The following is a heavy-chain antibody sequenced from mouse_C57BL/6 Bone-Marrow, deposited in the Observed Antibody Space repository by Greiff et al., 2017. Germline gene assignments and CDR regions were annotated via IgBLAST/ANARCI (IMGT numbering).Heavy chain of an antibody. CDR3: ARFYYDSEDAMGY. CDR2: IDPNSGGP. V-gene: IGHV1-72*01. Sequence: QVQLQQPGAELVKPGASVKLSCKASGYTFTSYWMHWVKQRPGRGLEWIGRIDPNSGGPKYNEKFKSKATMTVDKPTSTAYMQLSSLTADDSAVYYGARFYYDSEDAMGYWGQGTSVTVSS. J-gene: IGHJ4*01. D-gene: IGHD2-4*01. CDR1: GYTFTSYW.